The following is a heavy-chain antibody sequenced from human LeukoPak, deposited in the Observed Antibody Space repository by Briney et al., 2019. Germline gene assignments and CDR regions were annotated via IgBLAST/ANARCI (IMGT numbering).Heavy chain of an antibody. D-gene: IGHD1-1*01. Sequence: GGSLRLSCSVSVLSVRTTFMSWVRQAPGQGLEWVSRISGSGETTSYAESVKGRFTVSRDGSKNTVYLQLTSRRADDTAIYYCAKRGHPEGTPGCNFDSWGQGTLVTVSS. J-gene: IGHJ4*02. CDR2: ISGSGETT. CDR3: AKRGHPEGTPGCNFDS. CDR1: VLSVRTTF. V-gene: IGHV3-23*01.